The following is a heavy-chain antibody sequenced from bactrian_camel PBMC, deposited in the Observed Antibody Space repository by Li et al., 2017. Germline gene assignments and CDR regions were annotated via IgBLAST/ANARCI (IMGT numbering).Heavy chain of an antibody. CDR2: IDKDGRT. CDR1: GEGFGRYC. V-gene: IGHV3S53*01. D-gene: IGHD3*01. Sequence: HVQLVESGGGSVQTGGSLRLSCAASGEGFGRYCMAWFRQVPGKDREGIAVIDKDGRTNYADSVTGRFTVSKDLAKNTLYLQMDSLKPEDTAMYYCAADQSRNDCYQGVYRDNVSGMDYWGKGTQVTVS. J-gene: IGHJ7*01.